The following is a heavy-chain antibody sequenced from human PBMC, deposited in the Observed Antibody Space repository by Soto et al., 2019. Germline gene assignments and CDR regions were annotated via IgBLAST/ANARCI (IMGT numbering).Heavy chain of an antibody. D-gene: IGHD3-10*01. CDR1: GYTFTAYY. V-gene: IGHV1-2*02. Sequence: QVQLVQSGAELKEPGDSVRVSCEASGYTFTAYYIHWVRQAPGQGLEWMGWINPRFGDTTYAQDFQGRVSMTRDTSISTVYWELSRLTSDDTAIDYCARNMDYYSGPGSGNGHGFWGQGTTVTVFS. J-gene: IGHJ6*02. CDR2: INPRFGDT. CDR3: ARNMDYYSGPGSGNGHGF.